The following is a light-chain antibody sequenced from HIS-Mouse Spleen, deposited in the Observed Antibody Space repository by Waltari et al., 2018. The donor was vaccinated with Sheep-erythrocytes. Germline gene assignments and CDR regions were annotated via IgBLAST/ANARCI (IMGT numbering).Light chain of an antibody. CDR1: KLGDKY. J-gene: IGLJ2*01. Sequence: SYELTQPPSVSVSPVQTASITCPGDKLGDKYACWYQQTPGQSPVAVIYQDSKRPSGLPARFSGYNYGITAHLTISGTQAMDEADYYGQAWDSSTAVFGGGTKLTVL. CDR2: QDS. V-gene: IGLV3-1*01. CDR3: QAWDSSTAV.